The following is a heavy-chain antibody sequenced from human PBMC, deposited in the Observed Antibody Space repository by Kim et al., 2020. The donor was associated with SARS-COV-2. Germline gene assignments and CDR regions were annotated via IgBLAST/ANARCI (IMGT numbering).Heavy chain of an antibody. V-gene: IGHV4-39*01. CDR2: LYYTGST. Sequence: SETLSLTCTVSGGSISSSSYYWGWIRQSPGKGLEWIGSLYYTGSTYYNPSLKSRVTIPVDTPKNQISLKLSSVTAADTAVYYCARHPYYSGSVSRYYFDYWGQGTLVTVSS. CDR3: ARHPYYSGSVSRYYFDY. CDR1: GGSISSSSYY. J-gene: IGHJ4*02. D-gene: IGHD3-10*01.